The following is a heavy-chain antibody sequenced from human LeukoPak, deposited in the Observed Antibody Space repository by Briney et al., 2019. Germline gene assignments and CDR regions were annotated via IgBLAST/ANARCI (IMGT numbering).Heavy chain of an antibody. D-gene: IGHD3-22*01. CDR3: ARVGKNYYDSSGLDY. J-gene: IGHJ4*02. V-gene: IGHV1-69*04. CDR2: IIPILGIA. CDR1: GGTFSSYA. Sequence: SVKVSCKASGGTFSSYAISWVRQAPGQGLEWMGRIIPILGIANYAQKFQGRVTITADKSTSTAYMELSSLRSEDTAVYYCARVGKNYYDSSGLDYWGQGTLVTVSS.